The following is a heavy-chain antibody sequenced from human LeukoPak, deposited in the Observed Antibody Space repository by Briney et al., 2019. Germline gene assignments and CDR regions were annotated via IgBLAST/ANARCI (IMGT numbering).Heavy chain of an antibody. J-gene: IGHJ4*02. D-gene: IGHD1-26*01. CDR2: IKSKTDDRTT. CDR3: TTDIVVGATRTTDY. V-gene: IGHV3-15*01. CDR1: GFTFSNAW. Sequence: PGGSLRLSCTASGFTFSNAWMSWVRQPPGKGLEWVGRIKSKTDDRTTGHSAPVKGNFTISRDDSKNTLSLQMNSLKAEDTAVYYCTTDIVVGATRTTDYWGQGTLVTVSS.